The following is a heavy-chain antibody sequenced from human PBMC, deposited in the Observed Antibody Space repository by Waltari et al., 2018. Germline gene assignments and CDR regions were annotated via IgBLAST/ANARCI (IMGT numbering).Heavy chain of an antibody. J-gene: IGHJ4*02. CDR1: GFTFSNAW. D-gene: IGHD2-15*01. V-gene: IGHV3-15*01. Sequence: EVQLVESGGGLVKPGGSLRLSCAASGFTFSNAWMSWVRQAPGKGLAWVGRIKRKTDGGTTDYAAPVKGRFTISRDDSKNTLYLQMNSLKTEDTAVYYCTTVSDIVVVVAATPGDYWGQGTLVTVSS. CDR2: IKRKTDGGTT. CDR3: TTVSDIVVVVAATPGDY.